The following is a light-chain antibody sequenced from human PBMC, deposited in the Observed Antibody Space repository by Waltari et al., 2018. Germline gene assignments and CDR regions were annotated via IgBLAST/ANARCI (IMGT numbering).Light chain of an antibody. CDR1: QSVTTN. V-gene: IGKV3-15*01. CDR3: QQYSDWPLT. J-gene: IGKJ4*01. Sequence: EIVMTQSPATLSVSPGERATLSCRASQSVTTNLGWYQQKPGQAPRRLIYGASTRATDIPARFSGSGSGTEFTLTITSLQSEDFAIYYCQQYSDWPLTFGGGTKVEIK. CDR2: GAS.